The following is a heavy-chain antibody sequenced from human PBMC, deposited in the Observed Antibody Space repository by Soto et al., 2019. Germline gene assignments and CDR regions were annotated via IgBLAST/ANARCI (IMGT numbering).Heavy chain of an antibody. CDR2: IYHSGST. J-gene: IGHJ4*02. CDR3: ARDNSRITMVRGVLSYFDY. V-gene: IGHV4-4*02. CDR1: GGSISSSNW. Sequence: PSETLSLTCAVSGGSISSSNWWSWVRQPPGKGLEWIGEIYHSGSTNYNPSLKSRVTISVDKSKNQFSLKLSSVTAADTAVYYCARDNSRITMVRGVLSYFDYWGRGTLVTVSS. D-gene: IGHD3-10*01.